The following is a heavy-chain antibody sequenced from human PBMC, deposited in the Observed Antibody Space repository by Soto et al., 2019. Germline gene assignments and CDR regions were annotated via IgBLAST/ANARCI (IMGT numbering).Heavy chain of an antibody. D-gene: IGHD2-15*01. CDR2: IYYSGST. V-gene: IGHV4-61*01. Sequence: QVQLQESGPGLVKPSETLSLTCTVSGGSVSSGSYYWSWIRQPPGKGLEWIGYIYYSGSTKYNPALKSRDAISVDTFKKQFSLKLSSVTAADTVVYYCARGSGPNDAFDIWGQGTMVTVSS. J-gene: IGHJ3*02. CDR1: GGSVSSGSYY. CDR3: ARGSGPNDAFDI.